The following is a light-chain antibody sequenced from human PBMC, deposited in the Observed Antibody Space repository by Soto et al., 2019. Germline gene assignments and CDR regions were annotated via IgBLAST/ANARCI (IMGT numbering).Light chain of an antibody. V-gene: IGKV3-15*01. CDR2: GAS. Sequence: EIVMTQSPATLSVCPGERATLSCRSSESVSSNFAWYQQKPGQAPRLLIYGASTRATGIPARFSGSGSGTEFTLTINSLQSEDFSVYYCQHYNNWPPCTFGQGTKVEIK. CDR1: ESVSSN. J-gene: IGKJ1*01. CDR3: QHYNNWPPCT.